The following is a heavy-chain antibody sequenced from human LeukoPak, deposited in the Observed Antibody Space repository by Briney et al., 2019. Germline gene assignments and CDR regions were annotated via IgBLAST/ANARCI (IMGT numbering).Heavy chain of an antibody. D-gene: IGHD4-17*01. V-gene: IGHV3-66*01. CDR2: MYSGGAT. CDR1: GVTVRSVK. J-gene: IGHJ4*02. Sequence: GGPLSPPLAPPGVTVRSVKRSGAPQPPGGGLGGVSIMYSGGATDYRDSVKGRFTISRDNSKNTLYLQMNSLRAEDTAVYYCARDPSPFYGDYGYWGQGTLVIVSS. CDR3: ARDPSPFYGDYGY.